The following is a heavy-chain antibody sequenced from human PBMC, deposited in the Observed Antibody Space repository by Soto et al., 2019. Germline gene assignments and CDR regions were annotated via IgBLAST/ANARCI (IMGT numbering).Heavy chain of an antibody. D-gene: IGHD2-2*01. CDR2: IDPSDSYT. V-gene: IGHV5-10-1*01. Sequence: PGESLKISCQGSGYSFSTYWITWVRQMPGKALEWMGRIDPSDSYTKYSPSFQGHVTISADKSTSTAYLQWSSLKATDSAMYYCAASRDGDKTEDSRNPRYWGQGTLVTVSS. CDR1: GYSFSTYW. CDR3: AASRDGDKTEDSRNPRY. J-gene: IGHJ4*02.